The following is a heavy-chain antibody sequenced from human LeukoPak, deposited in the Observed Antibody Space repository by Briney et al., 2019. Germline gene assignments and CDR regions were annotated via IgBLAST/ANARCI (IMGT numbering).Heavy chain of an antibody. CDR2: ISGSGGST. CDR3: AKDLGDYGDYTWVY. D-gene: IGHD4-17*01. J-gene: IGHJ4*02. V-gene: IGHV3-23*01. Sequence: PGGSLRLSCAASGFTFSSYAMSWVRQAPGKGLEWVSAISGSGGSTYYADSVKGRFTISRDNSKNTLYLQMNSLRAEDTAVYYCAKDLGDYGDYTWVYWGQGTLVTVSS. CDR1: GFTFSSYA.